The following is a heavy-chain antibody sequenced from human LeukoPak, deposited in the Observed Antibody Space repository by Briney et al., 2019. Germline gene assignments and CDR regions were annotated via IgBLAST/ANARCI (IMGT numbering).Heavy chain of an antibody. J-gene: IGHJ4*02. Sequence: ASVEVSCKASGYTFTSYGISWVRQAPGQGLEWMGWISAYNGNTNYAQKLQGRVTMTTDTSTSTAYMELRSLRSDDTAVYYCARDYYYDSSGDYWGQGTLVTVSS. CDR1: GYTFTSYG. V-gene: IGHV1-18*01. CDR2: ISAYNGNT. D-gene: IGHD3-22*01. CDR3: ARDYYYDSSGDY.